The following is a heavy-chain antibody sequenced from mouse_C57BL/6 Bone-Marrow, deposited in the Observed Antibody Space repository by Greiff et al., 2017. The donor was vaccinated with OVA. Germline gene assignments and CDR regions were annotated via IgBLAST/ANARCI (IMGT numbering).Heavy chain of an antibody. Sequence: EVKVVESGEGLVKPGGSLKLSCAASGFTFSSYAMSWVRQTPEKRLEWVAYISSGGDYIYYADTVKGRFTISRDNARNTLYLQMSSLKSEDTAMYYGTRYGNPIYYAMDYWGQGTSVTVSS. CDR1: GFTFSSYA. CDR3: TRYGNPIYYAMDY. J-gene: IGHJ4*01. CDR2: ISSGGDYI. V-gene: IGHV5-9-1*02. D-gene: IGHD2-1*01.